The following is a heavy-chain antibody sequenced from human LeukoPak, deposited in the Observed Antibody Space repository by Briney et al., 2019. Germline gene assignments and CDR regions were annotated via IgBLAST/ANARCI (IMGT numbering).Heavy chain of an antibody. V-gene: IGHV1-2*02. CDR1: GYTFTGYY. Sequence: ASVKVSCKASGYTFTGYYMHWVRQAPGQGLEWVGWINPNSGGTNYAQKFQGRVTMTRDTSISTAYMELSRLRSDDTAIYYCARRTYYYDSSGSHAGYIDVWGKGTTVTVSS. CDR3: ARRTYYYDSSGSHAGYIDV. D-gene: IGHD3-22*01. CDR2: INPNSGGT. J-gene: IGHJ6*03.